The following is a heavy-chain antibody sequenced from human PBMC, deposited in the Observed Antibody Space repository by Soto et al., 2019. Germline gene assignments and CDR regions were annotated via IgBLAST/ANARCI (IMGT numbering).Heavy chain of an antibody. D-gene: IGHD3-3*01. CDR1: GFTFSSYE. CDR2: ISSSGSTI. J-gene: IGHJ6*02. Sequence: PGGSLRLSCAASGFTFSSYEMNWVRQAPGKGLEWVSYISSSGSTIYYADSVKGQFTISRDNAKNSLYLQMNSLRAEDTAVYYCARASYDFWSGYLYYYYGMDVWGQGTTVTVSS. V-gene: IGHV3-48*03. CDR3: ARASYDFWSGYLYYYYGMDV.